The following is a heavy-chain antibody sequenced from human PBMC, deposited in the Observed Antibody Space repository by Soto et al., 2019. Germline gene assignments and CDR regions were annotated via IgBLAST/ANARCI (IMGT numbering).Heavy chain of an antibody. CDR1: GGSISSSSYY. D-gene: IGHD4-17*01. V-gene: IGHV4-39*01. Sequence: SSETLSLTCTVSGGSISSSSYYWGWIRQPPGKGLEWIGSIYYSGSTYYNPSLKSRVTISVDTSKNQFSLKLSSVTAADTAVYYCVNPRSTVIIPPSWGQGTLVTVSS. CDR3: VNPRSTVIIPPS. CDR2: IYYSGST. J-gene: IGHJ4*02.